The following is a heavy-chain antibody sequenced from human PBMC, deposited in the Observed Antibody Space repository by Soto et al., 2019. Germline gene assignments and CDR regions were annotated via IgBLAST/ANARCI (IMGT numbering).Heavy chain of an antibody. CDR3: ITDPYYDFWSGYHFDY. V-gene: IGHV3-15*01. D-gene: IGHD3-3*01. CDR2: IKNKTDGVIT. Sequence: GGSLRLSCAASGFSFSKAWMSWVRPTPGKGLEWVGRIKNKTDGVITDYPAPVRDRFTISRDDSRSTLYLQMNSLKTEDTAVYYCITDPYYDFWSGYHFDYWGQGTLVTVSS. J-gene: IGHJ4*02. CDR1: GFSFSKAW.